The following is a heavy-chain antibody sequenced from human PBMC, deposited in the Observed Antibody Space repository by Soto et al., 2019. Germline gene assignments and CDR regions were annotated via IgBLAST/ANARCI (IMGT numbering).Heavy chain of an antibody. CDR3: ARGVATTNGGYYYYYYGMDV. CDR2: IIPIFGTA. CDR1: GGTFSSYA. V-gene: IGHV1-69*13. D-gene: IGHD5-12*01. J-gene: IGHJ6*02. Sequence: ASVKVSCKASGGTFSSYAISWVRQAPGQGLEWMGGIIPIFGTANYAQKFQGRVTITADESTSTAYMELSSLRSEDTAVYYCARGVATTNGGYYYYYYGMDVWGQGTTVTVSS.